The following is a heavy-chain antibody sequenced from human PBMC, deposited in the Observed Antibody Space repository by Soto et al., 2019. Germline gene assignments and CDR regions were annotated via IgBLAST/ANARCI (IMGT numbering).Heavy chain of an antibody. CDR3: AKDLGSGYRFDY. CDR2: INAGNGNT. J-gene: IGHJ4*02. D-gene: IGHD3-9*01. CDR1: GYTFTDYF. Sequence: GASVKVSCKASGYTFTDYFMNWMRQAPGQRLEWMGWINAGNGNTKYSQKFEGRVTMTTDTSTRTVYMELRDLSSDDTAVYYCAKDLGSGYRFDYWGQGTPVTVSS. V-gene: IGHV1-18*04.